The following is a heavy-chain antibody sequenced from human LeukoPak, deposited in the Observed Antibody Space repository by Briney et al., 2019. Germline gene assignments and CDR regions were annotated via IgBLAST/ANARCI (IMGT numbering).Heavy chain of an antibody. D-gene: IGHD1-1*01. J-gene: IGHJ3*02. CDR1: GVSISSYY. CDR2: IWPSGGT. V-gene: IGHV4-59*08. CDR3: ARHEESTTGIPIDAFDI. Sequence: SETLSLTCTVSGVSISSYYWSWMRQPPGKGLEWIGYIWPSGGTNYNPSLKSRLTISVDTSKNQFSPKLSSVTAADTAVYYCARHEESTTGIPIDAFDIWGQGTMVTVSS.